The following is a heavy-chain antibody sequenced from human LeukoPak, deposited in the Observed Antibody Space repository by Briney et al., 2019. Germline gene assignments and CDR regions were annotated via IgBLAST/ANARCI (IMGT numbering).Heavy chain of an antibody. V-gene: IGHV3-23*01. CDR1: GLTFSSYA. CDR3: AKWGLVGATTFDY. CDR2: ISGSGGST. D-gene: IGHD1-26*01. J-gene: IGHJ4*02. Sequence: GGSLRLSCAASGLTFSSYAMSWVRQAPGKELEWVSAISGSGGSTYYADSVKGRFTISRDNSKNTLYLQMNSLRAEDTAVYYCAKWGLVGATTFDYWGQGTLVTVSS.